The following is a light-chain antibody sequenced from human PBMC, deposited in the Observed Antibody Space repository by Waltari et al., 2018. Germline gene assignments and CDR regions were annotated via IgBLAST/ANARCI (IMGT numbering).Light chain of an antibody. CDR1: ENVGTD. Sequence: IVMTQSPVTVSVSPGEAITLSCTASENVGTDAAWYRPKTGQPPRLLIYFANSRATGVPARISGSGYGTDFTLSISSLESEDFAFYYYQQYNSYPYTFGQGTKLEIK. V-gene: IGKV3D-15*01. CDR2: FAN. J-gene: IGKJ2*01. CDR3: QQYNSYPYT.